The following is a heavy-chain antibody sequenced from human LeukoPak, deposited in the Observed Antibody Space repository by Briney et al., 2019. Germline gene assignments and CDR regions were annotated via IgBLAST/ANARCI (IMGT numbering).Heavy chain of an antibody. CDR3: ARVYSSSWSPAPGTYRSRDAFDI. V-gene: IGHV1-69*05. D-gene: IGHD6-13*01. J-gene: IGHJ3*02. Sequence: GSSVKVSCKASGGTFSSYAISWVRQAPGQGLEWMGGIIPIFGAANYAQKLQGRVTMTTDTSTSTAYMELRSLRSDDTAVYYCARVYSSSWSPAPGTYRSRDAFDIWGQGTMVTVSS. CDR1: GGTFSSYA. CDR2: IIPIFGAA.